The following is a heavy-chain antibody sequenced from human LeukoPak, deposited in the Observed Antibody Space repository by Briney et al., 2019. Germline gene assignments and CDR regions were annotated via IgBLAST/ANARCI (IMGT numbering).Heavy chain of an antibody. J-gene: IGHJ6*02. CDR3: ARDLATTRDYYGMDV. CDR1: GFTFSSYA. V-gene: IGHV3-30*04. D-gene: IGHD5-24*01. CDR2: ISYDGSNK. Sequence: PGGSLRLSCAASGFTFSSYAMHWVRQAPGKGLEWVAVISYDGSNKYYADSVKGRFTISRDNSKNTLYLQMNSLRAEDTAVYYRARDLATTRDYYGMDVWGQGTTVTVSS.